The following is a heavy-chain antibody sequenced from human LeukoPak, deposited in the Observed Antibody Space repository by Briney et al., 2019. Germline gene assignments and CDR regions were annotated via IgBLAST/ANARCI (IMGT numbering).Heavy chain of an antibody. J-gene: IGHJ6*03. CDR1: GFSFDDFE. V-gene: IGHV3-20*01. Sequence: GGSLRLSCAASGFSFDDFEMSWVRQVPGKGLEYVSGISRSGRATGYGDSVKGRFTISRDNAKNPLYLQMTSLRAEDTALYHCARVPGSHYYYYMDVWGKGTAVTVSS. CDR2: ISRSGRAT. CDR3: ARVPGSHYYYYMDV.